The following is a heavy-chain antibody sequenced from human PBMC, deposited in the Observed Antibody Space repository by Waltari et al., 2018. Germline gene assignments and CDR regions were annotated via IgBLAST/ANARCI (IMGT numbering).Heavy chain of an antibody. V-gene: IGHV1-3*01. D-gene: IGHD4-17*01. CDR3: ARDWRTTVTTWDYYFDY. Sequence: QVQLVQSGAEVKKPGASVKVSCKASGYTFTSYAMHWVRQAPGQRLEWMGWINAGNGNNKYSQKFQGRVTITRDTSASTAYMELSSLRSEDTAVYYCARDWRTTVTTWDYYFDYWGQGTLVTVSS. CDR1: GYTFTSYA. J-gene: IGHJ4*02. CDR2: INAGNGNN.